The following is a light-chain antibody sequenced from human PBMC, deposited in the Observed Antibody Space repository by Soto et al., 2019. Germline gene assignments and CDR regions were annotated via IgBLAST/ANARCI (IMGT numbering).Light chain of an antibody. J-gene: IGKJ4*01. Sequence: EFVLTQSPGTLSLSPGERATLSCRASQTVRNNYLAWYQQKPGQAPRLLIYDASSRATGIPDRFSGGGSGTDFTLTISSLEPEDFAVYYCQERNRWPRGTFGAGTKVDIK. CDR1: QTVRNNY. CDR2: DAS. CDR3: QERNRWPRGT. V-gene: IGKV3D-20*02.